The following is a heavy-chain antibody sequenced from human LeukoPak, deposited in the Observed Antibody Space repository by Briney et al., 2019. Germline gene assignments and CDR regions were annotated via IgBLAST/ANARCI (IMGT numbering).Heavy chain of an antibody. CDR1: GYTFTGYY. D-gene: IGHD2-21*01. CDR2: INPNSGGT. CDR3: ARWVIVAAGLDY. V-gene: IGHV1-2*06. Sequence: ASVKVSCKASGYTFTGYYMHWVRQAPGQGLEWMGRINPNSGGTNYAQKFQGRVTMTRDTSISTAYMELSRLRSDDTAVYYCARWVIVAAGLDYWGQGTLVTVSP. J-gene: IGHJ4*02.